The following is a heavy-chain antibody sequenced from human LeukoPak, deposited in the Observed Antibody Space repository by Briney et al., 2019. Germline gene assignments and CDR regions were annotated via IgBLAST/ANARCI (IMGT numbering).Heavy chain of an antibody. CDR3: ARADCSSSTCYLRRSWFDP. CDR1: GFTLSNYD. J-gene: IGHJ5*02. CDR2: ISTGSRYI. V-gene: IGHV3-21*06. D-gene: IGHD2-2*01. Sequence: GGSLRLSCAASGFTLSNYDMNWVRQAPGKGLEWGSSISTGSRYIYYTDSLRGRFTISRDDAKNTLYLQMNSLRAEDTAVYYCARADCSSSTCYLRRSWFDPWGQGTLVTVSS.